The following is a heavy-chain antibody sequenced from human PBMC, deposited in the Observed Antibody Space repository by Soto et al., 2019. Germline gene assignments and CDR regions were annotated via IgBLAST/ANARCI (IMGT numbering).Heavy chain of an antibody. CDR2: IWYDGSNK. V-gene: IGHV3-33*01. Sequence: QVQLVESGGGVVQPGRSLRLSCAASGFTFSSYGMHWVRQAPGKGLEWVAVIWYDGSNKYYADSVKGRFTISRDNSKNTLYLQMNSRRAEDTAVYYCARERGSSSFFGYYGMDVWGQGTTVTVSS. CDR1: GFTFSSYG. J-gene: IGHJ6*02. CDR3: ARERGSSSFFGYYGMDV. D-gene: IGHD6-6*01.